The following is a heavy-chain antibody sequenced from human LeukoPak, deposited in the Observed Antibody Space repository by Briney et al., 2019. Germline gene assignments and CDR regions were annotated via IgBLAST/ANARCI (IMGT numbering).Heavy chain of an antibody. J-gene: IGHJ4*02. Sequence: VASVKVSCKASGYTFTSYDINWVRQATGQGLEWMGWMNPNSGNTGYAQKFQGRVTMTRNTSISTAYMELSSLRSEDTAVYYCARGEGYYYGSGSYFWGQGTLVTVSS. CDR1: GYTFTSYD. V-gene: IGHV1-8*01. D-gene: IGHD3-10*01. CDR2: MNPNSGNT. CDR3: ARGEGYYYGSGSYF.